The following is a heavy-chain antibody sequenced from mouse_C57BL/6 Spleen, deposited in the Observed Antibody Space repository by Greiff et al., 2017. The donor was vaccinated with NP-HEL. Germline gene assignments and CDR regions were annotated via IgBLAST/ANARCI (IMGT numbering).Heavy chain of an antibody. D-gene: IGHD1-1*01. Sequence: QVQLQQPGAELVKPGASVKLSCKASGYTFTSYWMHWVKQRPGQGLEWIGMIHPNSGSTNYNEKFKSKATLTVDKSSSTAYMQLSSLTSEDSAVYYCARSDGRDYAMDYWGQGTSVTVSS. CDR3: ARSDGRDYAMDY. J-gene: IGHJ4*01. V-gene: IGHV1-64*01. CDR1: GYTFTSYW. CDR2: IHPNSGST.